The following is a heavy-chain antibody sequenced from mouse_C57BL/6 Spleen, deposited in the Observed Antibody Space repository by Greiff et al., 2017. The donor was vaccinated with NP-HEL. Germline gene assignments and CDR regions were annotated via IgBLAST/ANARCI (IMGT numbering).Heavy chain of an antibody. D-gene: IGHD2-4*01. Sequence: VQLQQSGPELVKPGASVKISCKASGYAFSSSWMNWVKQRPGKGLEWIGRIYPGDGDTNYNGKFKGKATLTADKSSSTAYMQLSSLTSEDSAVYFCAREDIYYDYDGGYWGQGTLVTVSA. CDR3: AREDIYYDYDGGY. CDR1: GYAFSSSW. J-gene: IGHJ3*01. V-gene: IGHV1-82*01. CDR2: IYPGDGDT.